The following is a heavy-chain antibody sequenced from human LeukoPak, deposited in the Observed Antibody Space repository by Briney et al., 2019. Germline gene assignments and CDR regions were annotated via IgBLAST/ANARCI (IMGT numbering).Heavy chain of an antibody. Sequence: PGASLLLSCAASGFTFNNYGMSWVRQAPAKGLEWVSTINDNGLNTHYADSVKGRFTISRDDSKNTLHLQMNSLRADDTALYYCTKGDGGWYPIDYWGQGILVIVSS. CDR2: INDNGLNT. J-gene: IGHJ4*02. V-gene: IGHV3-23*01. CDR3: TKGDGGWYPIDY. CDR1: GFTFNNYG. D-gene: IGHD6-19*01.